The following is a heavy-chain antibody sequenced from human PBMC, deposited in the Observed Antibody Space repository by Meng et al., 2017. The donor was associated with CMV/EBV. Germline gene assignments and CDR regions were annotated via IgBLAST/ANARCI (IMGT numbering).Heavy chain of an antibody. D-gene: IGHD6-6*01. CDR2: IIPIFGTA. J-gene: IGHJ5*02. V-gene: IGHV1-69*12. CDR3: ARDYSGIAARPGFDP. CDR1: GGTFSSYA. Sequence: QVQLGQAGAVVKQAWSLVKVSWKASGGTFSSYAISWVRQAPGQGLEWMGGIIPIFGTANYAQKFQGRVTITADESTSTAYMELSSLRSEDTAVYYCARDYSGIAARPGFDPWGQGTLVTVSS.